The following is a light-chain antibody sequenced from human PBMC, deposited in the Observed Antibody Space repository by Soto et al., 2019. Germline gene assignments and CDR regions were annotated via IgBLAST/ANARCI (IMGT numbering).Light chain of an antibody. V-gene: IGKV3-20*01. CDR3: QQYGSSPPWT. CDR2: GAS. J-gene: IGKJ1*01. Sequence: EVVLTKSPDTLSLSPGERATLSCTASETIASNYLAWYQQKPGQAPRLLISGASSRATGIPDRFSGSGSGTDFTLTISRLEPEDFALYYCQQYGSSPPWTFGQGTRVDFK. CDR1: ETIASNY.